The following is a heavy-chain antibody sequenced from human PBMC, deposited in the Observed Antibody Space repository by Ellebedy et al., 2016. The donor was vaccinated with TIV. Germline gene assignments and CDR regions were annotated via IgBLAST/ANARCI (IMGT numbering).Heavy chain of an antibody. CDR2: INQDGRER. Sequence: GGSLRLSCAASGFSFRSYWMSWVRQAPGKGLEWVANINQDGRERYYVDSVKGRFTISRDNAKNSLFLLMNSLSAEDTAVYYCATDGSYGDYLSPAHAFEIWGQGTKVTVSS. V-gene: IGHV3-7*01. CDR1: GFSFRSYW. D-gene: IGHD4-17*01. CDR3: ATDGSYGDYLSPAHAFEI. J-gene: IGHJ3*02.